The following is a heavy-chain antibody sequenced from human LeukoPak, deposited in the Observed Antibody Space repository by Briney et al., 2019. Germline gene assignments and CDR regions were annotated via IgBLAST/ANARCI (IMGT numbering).Heavy chain of an antibody. V-gene: IGHV4-59*01. CDR2: IYYSGST. Sequence: SETLSLTCTVSGGSISSYCWSWIRQPPGKGLEWIGYIYYSGSTNYNPSLKSRVTISVDTSKNQFSLKLSSVTAADTAVYYCARESRVPEYFDYWGQGTLVTVSS. CDR3: ARESRVPEYFDY. D-gene: IGHD6-6*01. CDR1: GGSISSYC. J-gene: IGHJ4*02.